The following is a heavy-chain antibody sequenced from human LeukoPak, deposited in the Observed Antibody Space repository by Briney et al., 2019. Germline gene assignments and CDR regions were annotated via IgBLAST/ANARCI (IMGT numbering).Heavy chain of an antibody. CDR2: IRSKAYGGTT. J-gene: IGHJ6*02. CDR3: TRVVVEDGSSWYRAPRFGYGMDV. CDR1: GFTFGDYA. V-gene: IGHV3-49*03. D-gene: IGHD6-13*01. Sequence: GGSLRLSCTASGFTFGDYAMSWFRQAPGKGLEWVGFIRSKAYGGTTEYAASVKGRFTISRDDSKSIAYLQMNSLKTEDTAVYYCTRVVVEDGSSWYRAPRFGYGMDVWGQGTTVTVSS.